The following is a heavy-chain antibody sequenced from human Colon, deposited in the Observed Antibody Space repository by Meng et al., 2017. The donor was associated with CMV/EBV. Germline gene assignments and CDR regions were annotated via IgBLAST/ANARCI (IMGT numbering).Heavy chain of an antibody. CDR1: GDSVSSNRAA. CDR2: TYYRSKWYN. D-gene: IGHD3-3*02. Sequence: AISGDSVSSNRAAWTWIRQSPSRGLEWLGRTYYRSKWYNDYAVSVKSRITINPDTSKNQFSLQLNSVTPEDTAVYYCARGRVLAVDYWGQGTLVTVSS. V-gene: IGHV6-1*01. J-gene: IGHJ4*02. CDR3: ARGRVLAVDY.